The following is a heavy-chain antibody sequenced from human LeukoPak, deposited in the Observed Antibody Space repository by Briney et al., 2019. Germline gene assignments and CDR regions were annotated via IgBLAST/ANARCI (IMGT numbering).Heavy chain of an antibody. CDR3: VRGLIFDY. CDR2: ISDSGGST. CDR1: GFAFSTYA. V-gene: IGHV3-64D*06. J-gene: IGHJ4*02. D-gene: IGHD2-21*02. Sequence: PGGSLRLSCSASGFAFSTYAMHWVRQAPRKGLEYVSGISDSGGSTYYADCVQGRFTISRDNSKNTLYLQMSSLRAEDTAVYYCVRGLIFDYWGQGTLVTVSS.